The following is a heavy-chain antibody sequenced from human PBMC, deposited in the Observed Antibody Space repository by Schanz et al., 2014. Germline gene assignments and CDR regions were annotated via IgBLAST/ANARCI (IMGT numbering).Heavy chain of an antibody. CDR3: AATTILAD. V-gene: IGHV3-74*01. CDR2: VNSNGTTI. J-gene: IGHJ4*02. Sequence: EVQLVESGGCLVQPGGSLRLSCAASGFMFSHYWMHWVRQAPGKGLVWVARVNSNGTTIYYADSVKGRFTISRDNAKSSLYLQMNSLRDEDTAVYYCAATTILADWGQGTLVAVSS. D-gene: IGHD3-3*01. CDR1: GFMFSHYW.